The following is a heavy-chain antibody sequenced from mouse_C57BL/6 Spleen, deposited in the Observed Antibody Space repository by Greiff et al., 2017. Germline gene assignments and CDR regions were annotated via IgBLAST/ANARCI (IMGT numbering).Heavy chain of an antibody. CDR2: IDPSDSYT. J-gene: IGHJ3*01. Sequence: VQLQQPGAELVKPGASVKLSCKASGYTFTSYWMQWVKQRPGQGLEWIGEIDPSDSYTNYNQKFKGKATLTVDTSSSTAYMQLSSLTSEDSAVYYCARGYYGYDRFAYWGQGTLVTVSA. CDR1: GYTFTSYW. V-gene: IGHV1-50*01. CDR3: ARGYYGYDRFAY. D-gene: IGHD2-2*01.